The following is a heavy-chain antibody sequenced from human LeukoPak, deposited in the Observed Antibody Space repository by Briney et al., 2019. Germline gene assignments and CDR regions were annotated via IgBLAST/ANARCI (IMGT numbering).Heavy chain of an antibody. CDR1: GGSISSYY. V-gene: IGHV4-4*07. CDR3: ARGSGGDGYNLYNWFDP. J-gene: IGHJ5*02. D-gene: IGHD5-24*01. CDR2: IYTSGST. Sequence: SETLSLTCTVSGGSISSYYWSWIRQPAGKGLEWIGRIYTSGSTNYNPSLKSRVTMSVDTSKNQFSLKLSSVTAADTAVYYCARGSGGDGYNLYNWFDPWGQGTLVTVSS.